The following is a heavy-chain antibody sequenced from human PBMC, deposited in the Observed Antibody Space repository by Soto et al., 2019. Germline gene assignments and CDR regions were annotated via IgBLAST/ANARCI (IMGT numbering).Heavy chain of an antibody. CDR2: ISKDGLDR. V-gene: IGHV3-30*19. D-gene: IGHD6-19*01. CDR3: ASPREGQWLVFDH. Sequence: PGGSLRLSSALSGLTFSDFGIHWVRQSPGEGLAWVASISKDGLDRYYSESVKGRFTISRDDSKNTVFLQMNSLKVEDTAAYFCASPREGQWLVFDHWGQRTLVTVSS. CDR1: GLTFSDFG. J-gene: IGHJ4*02.